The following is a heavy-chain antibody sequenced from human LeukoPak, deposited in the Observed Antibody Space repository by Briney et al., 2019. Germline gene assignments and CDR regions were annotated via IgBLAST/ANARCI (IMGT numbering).Heavy chain of an antibody. Sequence: GASVKVSCKASGYTFTAYYMHWLRQAPGQGLEWMGWINPNSGGTNYAQKFQGRVTMSRDTSISTAYMELSRLRSDDTALYYCARGWLGSSGHHHFDYWGQGTLVTVSS. V-gene: IGHV1-2*02. CDR1: GYTFTAYY. CDR2: INPNSGGT. D-gene: IGHD6-19*01. CDR3: ARGWLGSSGHHHFDY. J-gene: IGHJ4*02.